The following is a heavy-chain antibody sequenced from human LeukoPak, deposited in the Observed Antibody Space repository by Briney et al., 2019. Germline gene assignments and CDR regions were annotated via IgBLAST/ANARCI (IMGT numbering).Heavy chain of an antibody. V-gene: IGHV3-7*03. J-gene: IGHJ4*02. CDR1: GFTFSSYW. CDR3: TTAGYSSGWYRGPDY. Sequence: PGGSLRLSCVASGFTFSSYWMSWVRQAPGKGLEWVANIKQDGSEKYYVDSVKGRFTISRDNAKNSLYLQMNSLRAEDTAVYYCTTAGYSSGWYRGPDYWGQGTLVTVSS. CDR2: IKQDGSEK. D-gene: IGHD6-19*01.